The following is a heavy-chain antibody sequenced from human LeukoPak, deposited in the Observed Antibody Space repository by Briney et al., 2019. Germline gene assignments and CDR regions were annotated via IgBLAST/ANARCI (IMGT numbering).Heavy chain of an antibody. V-gene: IGHV4-34*11. J-gene: IGHJ4*02. CDR3: ARQPSGFYEKSGYYPYYIDL. D-gene: IGHD3-22*01. CDR1: GGSFSGYY. Sequence: SETLSLTCAVYGGSFSGYYWSWIRQPPGKALEWIGNVFYSGATNYASSLQSRATISLDTFKKQFSLNLRSVTAADTAVYYCARQPSGFYEKSGYYPYYIDLWGQGTLVTVSS. CDR2: VFYSGAT.